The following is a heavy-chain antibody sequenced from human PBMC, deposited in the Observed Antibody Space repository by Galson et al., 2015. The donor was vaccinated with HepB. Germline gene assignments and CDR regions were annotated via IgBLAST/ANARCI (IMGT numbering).Heavy chain of an antibody. D-gene: IGHD2-2*01. CDR1: GFTFSSYA. J-gene: IGHJ4*02. CDR2: ISRSDVTI. V-gene: IGHV3-48*03. CDR3: AREQHLDATSHFAY. Sequence: SLRLSCAASGFTFSSYAMNWVRQAPGKGLEWVSYISRSDVTIYYADSVKGRFTISRDNTKNSLFLQMNSLRAEDTAVYYCAREQHLDATSHFAYGGQGTLVT.